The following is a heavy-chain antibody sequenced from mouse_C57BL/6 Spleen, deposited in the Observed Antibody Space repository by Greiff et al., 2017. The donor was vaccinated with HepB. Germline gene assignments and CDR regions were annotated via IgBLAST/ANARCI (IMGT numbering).Heavy chain of an antibody. V-gene: IGHV1-22*01. J-gene: IGHJ3*01. CDR3: ARWSYDYDEEGFAY. D-gene: IGHD2-4*01. Sequence: VQLQQSGPELVKPGASVKMSCKASGYTFTDYNMHWVKQSHGKSLEWIGYINPNNGGTSYNQKFKGKATLTVNKSSSTAYMELRSLTSEDSAVYYCARWSYDYDEEGFAYWGQGTLVTVSA. CDR2: INPNNGGT. CDR1: GYTFTDYN.